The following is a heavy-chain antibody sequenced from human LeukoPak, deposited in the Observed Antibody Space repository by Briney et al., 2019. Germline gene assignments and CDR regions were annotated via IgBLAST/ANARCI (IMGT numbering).Heavy chain of an antibody. Sequence: ASVKVSCKASGGTFSSYAISWVRQAPGQGLEWMGRIIPILGIANYAQKFQGRVTITADKSTSTAYMELSSLRSEDTAVYYCARDWTKIAAAGTRWFDPWGQGTLVTVSS. D-gene: IGHD6-13*01. V-gene: IGHV1-69*04. CDR1: GGTFSSYA. CDR3: ARDWTKIAAAGTRWFDP. CDR2: IIPILGIA. J-gene: IGHJ5*02.